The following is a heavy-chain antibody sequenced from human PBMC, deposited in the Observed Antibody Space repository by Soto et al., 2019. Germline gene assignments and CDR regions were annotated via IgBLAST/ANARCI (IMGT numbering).Heavy chain of an antibody. CDR1: GGSFSGYY. D-gene: IGHD3-3*01. J-gene: IGHJ4*02. CDR2: INHSGST. CDR3: ARGSEEYYDFWSGYRY. V-gene: IGHV4-34*01. Sequence: QVQLQQWGAGLLKPSETLSLTCAVYGGSFSGYYWSWIRQPPGKGLEWIGEINHSGSTNYNPSLKSRVTISVDTSKNQFSLELSSVTAADTAVYYCARGSEEYYDFWSGYRYWGQGTLVTVSS.